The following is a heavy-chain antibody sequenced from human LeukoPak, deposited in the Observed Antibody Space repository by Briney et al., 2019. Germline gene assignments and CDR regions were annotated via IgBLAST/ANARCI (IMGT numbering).Heavy chain of an antibody. D-gene: IGHD6-13*01. CDR2: ISSSSSYI. CDR1: GFTFSRYW. CDR3: ARDPGIAAAGSG. V-gene: IGHV3-21*01. Sequence: GGSLRLSCAASGFTFSRYWMSWVRQAPGKGLEWVSSISSSSSYIYYADSVKGRFTISRDNAKNSLYLQMNSLRAEDTAVYYCARDPGIAAAGSGWGQGTLVTVSS. J-gene: IGHJ4*02.